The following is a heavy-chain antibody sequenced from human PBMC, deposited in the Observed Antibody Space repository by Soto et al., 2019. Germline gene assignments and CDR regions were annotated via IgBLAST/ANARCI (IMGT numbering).Heavy chain of an antibody. V-gene: IGHV3-23*01. Sequence: EVQLLESGGGLVQPGGSLRLSCAASGFTFSSYAMSWVRQAPGKGLEWVSAISGSGGSTYYADSVKGRFTISRDNSKNTLYLQMNSLRGEDTAVYYCAKNSTMIVVVRRSAFDIWGQGTMVTVSS. CDR3: AKNSTMIVVVRRSAFDI. D-gene: IGHD3-22*01. CDR1: GFTFSSYA. CDR2: ISGSGGST. J-gene: IGHJ3*02.